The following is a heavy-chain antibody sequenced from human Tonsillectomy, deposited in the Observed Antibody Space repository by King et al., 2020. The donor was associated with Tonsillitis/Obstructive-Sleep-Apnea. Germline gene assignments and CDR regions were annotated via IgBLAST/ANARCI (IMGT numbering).Heavy chain of an antibody. J-gene: IGHJ5*02. CDR1: GGTFSSSV. Sequence: QLVQSGAEVKKPGSSVKISCKASGGTFSSSVISWVRQAPGQGLEWMGGILPIFGTADYAQKFQGRVTITADESKSTAYMELSSLRFEDTAVYYCARTIVVVPTAPNWFDPWGQGTLVTVSS. V-gene: IGHV1-69*01. CDR2: ILPIFGTA. D-gene: IGHD2-2*01. CDR3: ARTIVVVPTAPNWFDP.